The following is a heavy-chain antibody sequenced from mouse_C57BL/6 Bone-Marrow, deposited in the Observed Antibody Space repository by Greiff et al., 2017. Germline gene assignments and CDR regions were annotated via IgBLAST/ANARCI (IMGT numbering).Heavy chain of an antibody. D-gene: IGHD1-1*01. CDR2: IDPANGNT. CDR3: ARRYYGSTLYWYFDV. J-gene: IGHJ1*03. Sequence: VQLQQSVAELVRPGASVKLSCTASGFNIKNTYMHWVKQRPEQGLEWIGRIDPANGNTTYAPQFPGKATISADTPSNTAYLQLSSLTSEDTAIYYCARRYYGSTLYWYFDVWGTGTTVTVSS. CDR1: GFNIKNTY. V-gene: IGHV14-3*01.